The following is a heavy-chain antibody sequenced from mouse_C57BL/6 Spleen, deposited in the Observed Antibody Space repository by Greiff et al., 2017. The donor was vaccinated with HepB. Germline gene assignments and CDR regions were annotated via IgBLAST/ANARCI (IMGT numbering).Heavy chain of an antibody. CDR1: GYTFTSYW. Sequence: QVQLQQPGAELVKPGASVKLSCKASGYTFTSYWMHWVKQRPGRGLEWIGRIDPNSGGTKYNEKFKSKATLTVDKPSSTAYMQLSSLTSEDSAVYYCARGGDWDYDYDVDYAMDYWGQGTSVTVSS. V-gene: IGHV1-72*01. CDR2: IDPNSGGT. J-gene: IGHJ4*01. D-gene: IGHD2-4*01. CDR3: ARGGDWDYDYDVDYAMDY.